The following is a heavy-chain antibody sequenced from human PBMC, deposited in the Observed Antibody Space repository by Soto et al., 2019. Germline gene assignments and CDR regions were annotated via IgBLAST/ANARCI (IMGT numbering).Heavy chain of an antibody. D-gene: IGHD1-20*01. CDR3: ARGIYNTNSS. J-gene: IGHJ5*02. Sequence: GGSLRLSCVASRITFIGYWMSWVRQAPGRGLEWVANINQDGSEKYYVDSVKGRFTISRDNAKNSLYLQMDSLRAEDTAVYYCARGIYNTNSSWGQGTLVTVSS. CDR1: RITFIGYW. CDR2: INQDGSEK. V-gene: IGHV3-7*05.